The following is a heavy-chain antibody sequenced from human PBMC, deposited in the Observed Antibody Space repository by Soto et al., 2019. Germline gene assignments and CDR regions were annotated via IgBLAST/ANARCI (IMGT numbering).Heavy chain of an antibody. CDR1: GYPFTGRY. J-gene: IGHJ4*02. D-gene: IGHD6-6*01. Sequence: GSVKVSFKASGYPFTGRYIHLVRQAPGQGLEWMGWINPDYGGATYAQKFQGRVSLTRDTSNSTAYMELSSLRSDDTAVYFCARDLGGSSSYLGYWGQGTTFTVSS. CDR2: INPDYGGA. CDR3: ARDLGGSSSYLGY. V-gene: IGHV1-2*02.